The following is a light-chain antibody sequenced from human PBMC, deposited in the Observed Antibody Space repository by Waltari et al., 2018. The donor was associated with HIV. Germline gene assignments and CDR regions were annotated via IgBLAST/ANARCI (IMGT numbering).Light chain of an antibody. CDR2: AVT. CDR3: CSYTGTGIV. J-gene: IGLJ2*01. V-gene: IGLV2-23*02. CDR1: SRDVGAYNL. Sequence: QSALTQLASVSGSPGQSITISCTGTSRDVGAYNLVSWYQQHPNKAPKLMIFAVTTRPSGVSDRFSGSRSGNTASLTISGLQTEDEGDYYCCSYTGTGIVFGGGTKLTVL.